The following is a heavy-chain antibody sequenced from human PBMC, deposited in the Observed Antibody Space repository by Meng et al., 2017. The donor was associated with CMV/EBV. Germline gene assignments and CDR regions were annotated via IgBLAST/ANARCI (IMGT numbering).Heavy chain of an antibody. CDR1: GLTCSGYW. V-gene: IGHV3-74*01. D-gene: IGHD2-2*01. Sequence: AASGLTCSGYWMHWVRPAPGKGLVWVSRINSDRSSTSYADSVKGRFTISRYNAKNTLYLQMNSLRAKDTAVYYCARDKGSTGPPFDYWGQGTLVTVSS. J-gene: IGHJ4*02. CDR2: INSDRSST. CDR3: ARDKGSTGPPFDY.